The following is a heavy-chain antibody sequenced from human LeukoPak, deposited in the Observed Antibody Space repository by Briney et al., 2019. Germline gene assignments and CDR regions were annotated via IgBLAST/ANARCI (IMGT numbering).Heavy chain of an antibody. CDR3: AKRTVYSTGWDDAFDF. D-gene: IGHD6-19*01. Sequence: GGSLRLSCAASGFTFSNRAMTWVRQAPGKGLEWVSGVSGSGESTNHADSVKGRFTISRDNSKNTLYLQMNSLRAEDTAVYYCAKRTVYSTGWDDAFDFGGRGTMVTVSS. J-gene: IGHJ3*01. CDR1: GFTFSNRA. V-gene: IGHV3-23*01. CDR2: VSGSGEST.